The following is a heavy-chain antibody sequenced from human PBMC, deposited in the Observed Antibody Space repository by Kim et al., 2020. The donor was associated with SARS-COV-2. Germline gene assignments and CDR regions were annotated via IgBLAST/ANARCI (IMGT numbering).Heavy chain of an antibody. Sequence: GGSLRLSCAASGFAFSSYSINWVRQAPGKGLEWVSSISRTSTNIYYSDSVKGRFTISRDNAKSLLYLQMNSLRAEDTALYYCVSLLELVLPDIWAQGTMVTVSS. V-gene: IGHV3-21*01. J-gene: IGHJ3*02. CDR1: GFAFSSYS. D-gene: IGHD1-7*01. CDR2: ISRTSTNI. CDR3: VSLLELVLPDI.